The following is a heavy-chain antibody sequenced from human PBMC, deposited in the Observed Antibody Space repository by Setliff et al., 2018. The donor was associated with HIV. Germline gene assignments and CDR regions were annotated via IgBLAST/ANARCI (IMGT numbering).Heavy chain of an antibody. CDR2: IYHSGGT. CDR3: ARVPFTTGFDY. CDR1: GYSTSSGYY. V-gene: IGHV4-38-2*01. J-gene: IGHJ4*02. D-gene: IGHD3-3*01. Sequence: PSETLSLTCAVSGYSTSSGYYWGWIRQPPGRGLEWIGNIYHSGGTHYNPSLRSRVTISVDTSKNHFSLKLSSVTAADTAVFYCARVPFTTGFDYWGQGILVTVSS.